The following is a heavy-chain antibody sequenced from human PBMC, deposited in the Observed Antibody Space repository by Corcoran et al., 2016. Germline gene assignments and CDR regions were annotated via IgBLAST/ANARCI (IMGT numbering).Heavy chain of an antibody. J-gene: IGHJ4*02. Sequence: QVQLVESGGGVVLPGRSLRLSCAASGFTFSSYGRHGDRQAPGKGLEWVAVISYDGSNKYYADSVKGRFHISRDNSKNTLYMKMNSLRAEDSAVYYSAKGVGYYDSSGSLFDYWGQGTLVTGSS. CDR3: AKGVGYYDSSGSLFDY. D-gene: IGHD3-22*01. CDR1: GFTFSSYG. CDR2: ISYDGSNK. V-gene: IGHV3-30*18.